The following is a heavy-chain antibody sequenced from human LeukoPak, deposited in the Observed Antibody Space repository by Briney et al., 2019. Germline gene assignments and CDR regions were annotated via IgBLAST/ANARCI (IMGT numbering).Heavy chain of an antibody. CDR2: ITGSGGNT. D-gene: IGHD3-9*01. Sequence: GGSLRLSCAASGFTFSNYAMSWVRQAPGKGLEWVSAITGSGGNTYYADSVKGRFTISRDNSKNTLCLQMNSLRAEDTAVYYCAKWGDYDVLTGYYVSDYWGQGTLVTVSS. CDR1: GFTFSNYA. V-gene: IGHV3-23*01. J-gene: IGHJ4*02. CDR3: AKWGDYDVLTGYYVSDY.